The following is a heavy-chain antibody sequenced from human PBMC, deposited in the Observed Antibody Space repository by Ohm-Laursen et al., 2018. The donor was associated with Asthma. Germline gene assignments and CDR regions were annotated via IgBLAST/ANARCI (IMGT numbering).Heavy chain of an antibody. D-gene: IGHD6-6*01. CDR2: IIPIFGTA. V-gene: IGHV1-69*13. CDR3: ASLGPEYRKYGMDV. Sequence: SVKVSCKASGGTFSSYAISWVRQAPGQGLEWMGGIIPIFGTANYAQKFQGRVTITADESTSTAYMELSSLRSEDTAVYYCASLGPEYRKYGMDVWGQGTTVTVSS. J-gene: IGHJ6*02. CDR1: GGTFSSYA.